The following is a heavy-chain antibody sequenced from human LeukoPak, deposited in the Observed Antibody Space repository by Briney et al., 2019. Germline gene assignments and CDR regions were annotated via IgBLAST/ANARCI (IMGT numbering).Heavy chain of an antibody. CDR3: ARVTKEDYYDTSGYNYMDV. V-gene: IGHV1-2*02. CDR2: INPNSGGT. CDR1: GYTFTDYY. Sequence: ASVTVSCKASGYTFTDYYIHWVRQAPGQGLEWMGWINPNSGGTNYAQKFQGRVTMTRDTSISTAYMELSRLRSDDTAVYYCARVTKEDYYDTSGYNYMDVWGKGTTVTISS. D-gene: IGHD3-22*01. J-gene: IGHJ6*03.